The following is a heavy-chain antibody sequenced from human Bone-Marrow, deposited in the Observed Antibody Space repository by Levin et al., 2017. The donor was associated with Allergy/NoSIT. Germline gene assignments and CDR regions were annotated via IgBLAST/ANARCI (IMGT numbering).Heavy chain of an antibody. CDR3: ARDREERWLQLTGSGYFDY. J-gene: IGHJ4*02. CDR1: GFTFSSYA. V-gene: IGHV3-30*04. CDR2: ISYDGSNK. Sequence: GESLKISCAASGFTFSSYAMHWVRQAPGKGLEWVAVISYDGSNKYYADSVKGRFTISRDNSKNTLYLQMNSLRAEDTAVYYCARDREERWLQLTGSGYFDYWGQGTLVTVSS. D-gene: IGHD5-24*01.